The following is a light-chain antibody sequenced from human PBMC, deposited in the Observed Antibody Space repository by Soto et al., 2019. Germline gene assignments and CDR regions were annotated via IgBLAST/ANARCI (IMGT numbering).Light chain of an antibody. Sequence: DIHLTQSPSFLSTCVGDRVTITYQATQDIKNYLAWFQQKPGKAPNLLIYDASSLHSGVPSRFSANGSGTDFTFTISSLQPEDFATYYCQQANSFPLTFGGGTKVDIK. CDR1: QDIKNY. V-gene: IGKV1-9*01. CDR2: DAS. J-gene: IGKJ4*01. CDR3: QQANSFPLT.